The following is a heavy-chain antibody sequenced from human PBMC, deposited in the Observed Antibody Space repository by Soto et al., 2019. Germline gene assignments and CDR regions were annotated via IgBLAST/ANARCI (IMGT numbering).Heavy chain of an antibody. D-gene: IGHD5-12*01. CDR1: GGSFSGYY. CDR3: ARGRRDGYNDNWFDP. Sequence: QVQLQQWGAGLLKPSETLSLTCAVYGGSFSGYYWSWIRQPPGKGLEWIGEINHSGSTNYNPSLKSRVTIXADXSXNQFSLKLSSVTAADTAVYYCARGRRDGYNDNWFDPWGQGTLVTVSS. V-gene: IGHV4-34*01. CDR2: INHSGST. J-gene: IGHJ5*02.